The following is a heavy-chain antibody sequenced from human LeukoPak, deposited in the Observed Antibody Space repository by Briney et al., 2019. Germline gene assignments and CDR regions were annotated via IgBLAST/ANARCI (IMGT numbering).Heavy chain of an antibody. CDR1: GYTFTGYY. J-gene: IGHJ4*02. CDR2: ISVYNGNT. V-gene: IGHV1-18*04. D-gene: IGHD6-19*01. CDR3: ARAPRGLYSGKIDY. Sequence: GASVKVSCKASGYTFTGYYMHWVRQAPGQGLEWMGWISVYNGNTNYAQKLQGRVTMTTDTSTSTAYMELRSLRSDDTAVYYCARAPRGLYSGKIDYWGQGTLVTVSS.